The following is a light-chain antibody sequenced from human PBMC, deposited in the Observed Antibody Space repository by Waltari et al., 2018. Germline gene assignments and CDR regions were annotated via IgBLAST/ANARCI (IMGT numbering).Light chain of an antibody. CDR3: QQYHSYPLS. Sequence: DIQMTQSPSSLSASVGDRVTITCRAGQGISNSLAWFQQKPVKAPKSLIYGASSLQSGVPSKFSGSGSGTDFTLTISSLQPEDFATYYCQQYHSYPLSFGGGTKVEIK. V-gene: IGKV1-16*02. J-gene: IGKJ4*01. CDR2: GAS. CDR1: QGISNS.